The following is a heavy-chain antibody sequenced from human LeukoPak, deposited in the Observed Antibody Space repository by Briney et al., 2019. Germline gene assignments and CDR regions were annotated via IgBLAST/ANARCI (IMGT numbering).Heavy chain of an antibody. J-gene: IGHJ4*02. Sequence: ASVKVSCKASGYTFTSYDINWVRQATGQGLEWMGWMNPNSGDTGYVQKFQGRVTMTRDTSISTAYMELSSLRSEDTAVYYCARGGFGSGSYSDYWDQGTLVTVSS. D-gene: IGHD3-10*01. CDR2: MNPNSGDT. V-gene: IGHV1-8*01. CDR1: GYTFTSYD. CDR3: ARGGFGSGSYSDY.